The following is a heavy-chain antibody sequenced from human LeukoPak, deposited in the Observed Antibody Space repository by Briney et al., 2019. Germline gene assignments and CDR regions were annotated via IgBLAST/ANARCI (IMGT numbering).Heavy chain of an antibody. J-gene: IGHJ4*02. CDR1: GFTFGDDA. Sequence: GGSLRLSCTAPGFTFGDDAMSWVRQAPGKGLEWVGFIRSNFYGGTTDYAASVKGRFTISRDGSKSIAYLQMNSLKTEDTAVYYCTRGGGGDPVDYWGQGALVTVSS. CDR3: TRGGGGDPVDY. D-gene: IGHD3-16*01. V-gene: IGHV3-49*04. CDR2: IRSNFYGGTT.